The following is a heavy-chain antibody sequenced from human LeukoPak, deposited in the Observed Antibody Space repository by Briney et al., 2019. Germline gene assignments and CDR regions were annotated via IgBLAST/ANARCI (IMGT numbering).Heavy chain of an antibody. Sequence: GGSLRLSCAASGFTFSSYEMNWVRQAPGKGLEWVSYISSSGSTIYYADSVKGRFTISRDNAKNSLYLQMNSLRAEDTALYYCASWGTWTVYAFDIWGQGTMVTVSS. CDR2: ISSSGSTI. D-gene: IGHD1/OR15-1a*01. CDR1: GFTFSSYE. J-gene: IGHJ3*02. CDR3: ASWGTWTVYAFDI. V-gene: IGHV3-48*03.